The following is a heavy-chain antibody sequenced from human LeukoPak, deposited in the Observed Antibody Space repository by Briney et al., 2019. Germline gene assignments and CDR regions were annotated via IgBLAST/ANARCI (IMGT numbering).Heavy chain of an antibody. V-gene: IGHV1-3*01. CDR3: ARGWSGYPPQGF. Sequence: ASVKVSCKTSGYTFSSYAVNWVRQAPGQGLEWMGWINAGNGDTKYSQKFQGRVTITRDTSATTAYMELSSLRFEDTAVYYCARGWSGYPPQGFWGQGTLVTVFS. J-gene: IGHJ4*02. D-gene: IGHD5-12*01. CDR2: INAGNGDT. CDR1: GYTFSSYA.